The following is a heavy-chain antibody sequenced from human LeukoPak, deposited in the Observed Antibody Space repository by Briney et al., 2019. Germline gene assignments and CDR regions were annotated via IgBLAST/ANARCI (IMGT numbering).Heavy chain of an antibody. CDR3: TRVLSDSSSAKFDY. CDR1: GFTFSGSA. D-gene: IGHD6-13*01. J-gene: IGHJ4*02. CDR2: IRSKANSYAT. V-gene: IGHV3-73*01. Sequence: GGSLRLSCAASGFTFSGSAMHWVRQASGKGLEWVGRIRSKANSYATAYAASVKGRFTISRDDSKNTAYLQMNSLKTDDTAVYYCTRVLSDSSSAKFDYWGQGTLVTVSP.